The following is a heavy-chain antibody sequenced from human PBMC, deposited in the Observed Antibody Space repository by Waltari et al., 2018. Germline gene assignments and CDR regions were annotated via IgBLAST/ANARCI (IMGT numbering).Heavy chain of an antibody. CDR3: GGGGLDGAAY. J-gene: IGHJ4*02. CDR1: GFPFHTFW. D-gene: IGHD3-16*01. Sequence: EVQLMESGGDLVQPGGSRSLSCVVYGFPFHTFWMNWVRQAPGKGLVWVSRINNEGTYTTYADSVKGRFTISRDNAKNTLYLQMNSLRVEDTAVYYCGGGGLDGAAYWGQGTLVNVSS. CDR2: INNEGTYT. V-gene: IGHV3-74*01.